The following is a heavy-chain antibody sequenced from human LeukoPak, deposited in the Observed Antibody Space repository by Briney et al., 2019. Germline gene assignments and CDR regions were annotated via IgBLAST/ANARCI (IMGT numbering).Heavy chain of an antibody. J-gene: IGHJ4*02. CDR1: GFTLRNYE. CDR3: TRDPTGGNHYGPFDY. D-gene: IGHD2-8*02. CDR2: ISASGITI. V-gene: IGHV3-48*03. Sequence: GGSLRLSCAASGFTLRNYEMNWVRQAPGKGLEWVSYISASGITIYYADSVKGRFTISRDNAKNSPYLQMNRLRAEDTAVYYCTRDPTGGNHYGPFDYWGQGTLVTVSS.